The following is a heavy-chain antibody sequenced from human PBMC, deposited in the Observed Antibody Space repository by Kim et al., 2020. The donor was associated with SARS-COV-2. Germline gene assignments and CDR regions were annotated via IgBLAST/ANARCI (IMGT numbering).Heavy chain of an antibody. D-gene: IGHD3-3*01. Sequence: ASVKVSCKASGYTFTSYAMHWVRQAPGQRLEWMGWINAGNGNTKYSQKFQGRVTITRDTSASTAYMELSSLRSEDTAVYYCARSNYDFWSGYSDAFDIWGQGTMVTVSS. J-gene: IGHJ3*02. CDR1: GYTFTSYA. CDR2: INAGNGNT. V-gene: IGHV1-3*01. CDR3: ARSNYDFWSGYSDAFDI.